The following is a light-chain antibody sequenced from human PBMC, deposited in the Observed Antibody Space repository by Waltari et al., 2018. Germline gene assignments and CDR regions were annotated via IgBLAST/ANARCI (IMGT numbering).Light chain of an antibody. CDR2: EVS. J-gene: IGKJ3*01. V-gene: IGKV2D-26*01. Sequence: EIVMRQTPLSLSITPGEQASMSCRSTCFGFCRKPGQSPHFLIYEVSNGFSGVPDWFSGSGSGTDFTLRISRVEAEDVGLYYFMQDAQDLGPGTKVDIK. CDR3: MQDAQD.